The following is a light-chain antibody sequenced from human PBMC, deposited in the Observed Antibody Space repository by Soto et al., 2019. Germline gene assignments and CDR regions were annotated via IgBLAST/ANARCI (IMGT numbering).Light chain of an antibody. V-gene: IGKV3-11*01. J-gene: IGKJ4*01. CDR2: DAS. CDR3: QQRSNWPPLT. Sequence: EIVLTQSPATRSLSPGERATRSCRASQSVSSYLAWYQQKPGQAPRLLIYDASNRATGIPARFSGSGSGTDFTLTISSLEPEDFAVYYCQQRSNWPPLTVGGGTKDDIK. CDR1: QSVSSY.